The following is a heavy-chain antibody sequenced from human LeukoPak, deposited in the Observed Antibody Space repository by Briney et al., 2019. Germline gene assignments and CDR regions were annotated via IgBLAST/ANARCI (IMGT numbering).Heavy chain of an antibody. V-gene: IGHV3-30*18. CDR1: GFTFSSYG. D-gene: IGHD6-13*01. CDR2: ISYDGSSK. J-gene: IGHJ4*02. CDR3: AKVGEQQLADY. Sequence: GRSLRLSCAAPGFTFSSYGVHWVRQAPGKGLEWVAVISYDGSSKYYADSVKGRFTISRDNSKNTLYLQMNSLRGEDTAVYYCAKVGEQQLADYWGQGTLVTVSS.